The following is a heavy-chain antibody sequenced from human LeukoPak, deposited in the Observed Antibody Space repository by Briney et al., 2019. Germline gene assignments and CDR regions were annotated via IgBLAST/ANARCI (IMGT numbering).Heavy chain of an antibody. D-gene: IGHD6-13*01. CDR2: IYYSGST. CDR3: ARVEGGYSSSWYIFDY. J-gene: IGHJ4*02. V-gene: IGHV4-59*01. Sequence: SETLSLTCTVSGGSISSYYWSWIRQPPGKGLEWIVYIYYSGSTNYNPSLKSRVTISVDTSKNQFSLKLSSVTAADTAVYYCARVEGGYSSSWYIFDYWGQGTLVTVSS. CDR1: GGSISSYY.